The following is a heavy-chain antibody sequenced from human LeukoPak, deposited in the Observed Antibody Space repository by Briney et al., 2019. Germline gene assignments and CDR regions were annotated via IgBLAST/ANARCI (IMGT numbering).Heavy chain of an antibody. D-gene: IGHD3-9*01. V-gene: IGHV3-21*01. Sequence: GGSLRLSCAASGFTFSSYDMNWVRQAPGKGLEWVSSINSSSSYIYYAYSEKGGFIFSSNNKKNLLYLQMNSLSAEDTAVYYCARVGSYYDILTGYYTRDYYYGMDVWGQGTTVTVSS. J-gene: IGHJ6*02. CDR3: ARVGSYYDILTGYYTRDYYYGMDV. CDR2: INSSSSYI. CDR1: GFTFSSYD.